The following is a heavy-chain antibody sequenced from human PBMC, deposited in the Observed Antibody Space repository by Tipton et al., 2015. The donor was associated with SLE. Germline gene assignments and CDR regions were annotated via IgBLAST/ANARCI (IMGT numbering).Heavy chain of an antibody. CDR3: ARDVDYYDSSGYYYRAEYFQH. V-gene: IGHV1-18*01. J-gene: IGHJ1*01. D-gene: IGHD3-22*01. CDR2: ISAYNGNT. CDR1: GYTFTSYG. Sequence: QSGAEVKKPGASVKVSCKASGYTFTSYGISWVRQAPGQGLEWMGWISAYNGNTNYAQKLQGRVTMTTDASTSTAYMELRSLRSDDTAVYYCARDVDYYDSSGYYYRAEYFQHWGQGTLVTVSS.